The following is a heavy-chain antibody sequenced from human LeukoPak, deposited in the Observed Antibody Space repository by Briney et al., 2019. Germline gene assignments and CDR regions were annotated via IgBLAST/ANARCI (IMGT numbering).Heavy chain of an antibody. D-gene: IGHD3-10*01. CDR1: GGSISSYY. V-gene: IGHV4-59*01. Sequence: SETLSLTCTVSGGSISSYYWSWIRQPPGKGLEWIGYTYYSGSTNYNPSLKSRVTISVDTSKNQFSLKLSSVTAADTAVYYCASYGSGRRFDPWGQGTLVTVSS. J-gene: IGHJ5*02. CDR3: ASYGSGRRFDP. CDR2: TYYSGST.